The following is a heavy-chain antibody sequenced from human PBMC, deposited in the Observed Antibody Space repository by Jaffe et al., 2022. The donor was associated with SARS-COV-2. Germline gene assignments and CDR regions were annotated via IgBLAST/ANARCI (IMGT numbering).Heavy chain of an antibody. CDR1: GFTFSGSA. D-gene: IGHD3-22*01. J-gene: IGHJ4*02. Sequence: EVQLVESGGGLVQPGGSLKLSCAASGFTFSGSAMHWVRQASGKGLEWVGRIRSKANSYATAYAASVKGRFTISRDDSKNTAYLQMNSLKTEDTAVYYCTRHVDLGYDSSGYNFDYWGQGTLVTVSS. V-gene: IGHV3-73*01. CDR3: TRHVDLGYDSSGYNFDY. CDR2: IRSKANSYAT.